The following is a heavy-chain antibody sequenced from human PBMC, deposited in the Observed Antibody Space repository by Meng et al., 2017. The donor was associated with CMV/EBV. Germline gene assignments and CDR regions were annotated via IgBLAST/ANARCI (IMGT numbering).Heavy chain of an antibody. J-gene: IGHJ4*02. V-gene: IGHV1-69*02. CDR1: GGTFSSYT. D-gene: IGHD2-2*01. CDR3: ARGYCSSTSCSAPDY. CDR2: ITPILGIA. Sequence: SVKVSCKASGGTFSSYTISWVRQAPGQGLEWMGRITPILGIANYAQKFQGRVTITADKSTSTAYMELSSLRSEDTAVYYCARGYCSSTSCSAPDYWGQGTLVTVSS.